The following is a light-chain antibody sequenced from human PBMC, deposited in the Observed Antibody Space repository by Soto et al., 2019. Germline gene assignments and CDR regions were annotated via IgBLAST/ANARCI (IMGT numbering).Light chain of an antibody. Sequence: QAVVTQPPSVSEAPRQRVTISCSGSSSNIGNNAVNWYQQFPGKAPKLLIYYDDLLPSGVSDRFSASKSGTSASLAISGLQSEDEADYYCAAWDDSLNGPVFGGGTKLTVL. V-gene: IGLV1-36*01. CDR2: YDD. J-gene: IGLJ2*01. CDR3: AAWDDSLNGPV. CDR1: SSNIGNNA.